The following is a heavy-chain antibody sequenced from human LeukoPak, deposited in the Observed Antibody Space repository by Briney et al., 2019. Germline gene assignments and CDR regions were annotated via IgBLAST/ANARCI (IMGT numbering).Heavy chain of an antibody. CDR3: ARDPRYYYYMDV. CDR1: GFTFSSYS. J-gene: IGHJ6*03. CDR2: ISSSSSTI. Sequence: GGSLRLSCAASGFTFSSYSMNWVRQAPGKGLEWVSYISSSSSTIYYADSVKGRFTISRDNAKNSLYLQMNSLRAEDTAVYYCARDPRYYYYMDVWGKGTTVTVSS. V-gene: IGHV3-48*01.